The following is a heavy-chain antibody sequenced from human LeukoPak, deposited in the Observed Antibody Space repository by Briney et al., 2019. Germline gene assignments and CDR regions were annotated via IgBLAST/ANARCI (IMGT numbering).Heavy chain of an antibody. Sequence: SETLSLTCTVSGDSISSTSYYWGWIRQPPGKGLEWIGNIYYSGTTNYNPSLQSRVTISVATSKNQFSLKLSSVTAADTALYYCARDRASAGGFDYWGQGTLVTVSS. J-gene: IGHJ4*02. CDR1: GDSISSTSYY. CDR2: IYYSGTT. D-gene: IGHD2-15*01. V-gene: IGHV4-39*07. CDR3: ARDRASAGGFDY.